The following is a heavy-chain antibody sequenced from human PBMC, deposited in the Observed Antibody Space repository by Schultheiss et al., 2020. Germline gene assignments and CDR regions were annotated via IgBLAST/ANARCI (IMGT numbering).Heavy chain of an antibody. V-gene: IGHV3-48*01. CDR2: IGISSTPI. J-gene: IGHJ4*02. CDR1: GFTFNKYT. D-gene: IGHD3-10*01. Sequence: WGSLRLSCAASGFTFNKYTMSWVRQAPGKGLEWISYIGISSTPIYYADSVKGRFTISRDDAKNSLYLQMNSLRGEDTAVYYCTSLEFGFSSALDYWGQGTLVTVSS. CDR3: TSLEFGFSSALDY.